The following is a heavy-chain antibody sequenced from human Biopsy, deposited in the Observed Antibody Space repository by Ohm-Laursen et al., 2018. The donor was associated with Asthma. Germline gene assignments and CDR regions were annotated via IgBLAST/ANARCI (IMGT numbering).Heavy chain of an antibody. D-gene: IGHD5-24*01. V-gene: IGHV2-5*02. CDR3: AHFKMSTSMAFDY. CDR1: GFSLSTSGVG. J-gene: IGHJ4*02. CDR2: TYWDADK. Sequence: PTQTLTLTCSFSGFSLSTSGVGVGWIRQPPGKALDWLALTYWDADKRYSPSLKTRLTITKDTSNNQVVLTLTNVDPVDTATYYCAHFKMSTSMAFDYWGPGTAVTVSS.